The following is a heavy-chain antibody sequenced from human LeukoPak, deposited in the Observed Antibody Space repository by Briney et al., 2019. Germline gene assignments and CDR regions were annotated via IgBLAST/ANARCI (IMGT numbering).Heavy chain of an antibody. CDR2: ISGSGGST. CDR1: GFTFSSYA. D-gene: IGHD3-10*01. J-gene: IGHJ4*02. CDR3: AKESGYYGSGSYYSAGFFDY. Sequence: GGSLRLSCAASGFTFSSYAMNWVRQAPGKGLEWVSAISGSGGSTYYADSVKGRFTISRDNSKNTLYLQMNSLRAEDTAVYYCAKESGYYGSGSYYSAGFFDYWGQGTLVTVSS. V-gene: IGHV3-23*01.